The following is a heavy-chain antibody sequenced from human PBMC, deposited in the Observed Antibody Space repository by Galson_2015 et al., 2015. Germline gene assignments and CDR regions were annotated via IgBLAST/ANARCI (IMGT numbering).Heavy chain of an antibody. D-gene: IGHD3-3*01. Sequence: LRLSCAASGFTFRDYSMNWVRQAPGKGLEWISYISNGGSTIYYADSVKGRFAITRDNAKNSLYLQMNSLRDEDTAVYYCARDGPGVLRFLDVWGKGTTVTVSS. CDR2: ISNGGSTI. V-gene: IGHV3-48*02. J-gene: IGHJ6*04. CDR1: GFTFRDYS. CDR3: ARDGPGVLRFLDV.